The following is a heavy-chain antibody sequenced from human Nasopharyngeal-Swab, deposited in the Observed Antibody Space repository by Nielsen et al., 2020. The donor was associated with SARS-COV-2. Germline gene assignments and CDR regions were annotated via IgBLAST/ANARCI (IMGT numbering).Heavy chain of an antibody. V-gene: IGHV4-39*01. CDR2: IYYSGST. Sequence: RQAPGKGLEWIGSIYYSGSTYYNPSLKSRATISVDTSKNQFSLKLSSVTAADTAVYYYARRVARAPRHEGDYYYGMDVWGQGTTVTVSS. J-gene: IGHJ6*02. CDR3: ARRVARAPRHEGDYYYGMDV. D-gene: IGHD3-16*01.